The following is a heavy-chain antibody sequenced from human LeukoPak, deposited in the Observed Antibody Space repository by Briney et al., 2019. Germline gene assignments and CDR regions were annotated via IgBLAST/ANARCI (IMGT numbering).Heavy chain of an antibody. Sequence: SETLSLTCAVYGGSFSGYYWGWIRQPPGKGLEWIGAIYYSGSTSYNPSLRSRLTISVDTSTNQFSLRLSSVTAADTAVYYCARWDTYYYDSSGQDYWGQGTLVTVSS. CDR3: ARWDTYYYDSSGQDY. J-gene: IGHJ4*02. CDR2: IYYSGST. D-gene: IGHD3-22*01. CDR1: GGSFSGYY. V-gene: IGHV4-34*01.